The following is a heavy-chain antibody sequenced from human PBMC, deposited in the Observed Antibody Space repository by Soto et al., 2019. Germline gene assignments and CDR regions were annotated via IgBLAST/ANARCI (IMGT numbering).Heavy chain of an antibody. Sequence: GVLRLSCAASGFTFSSYSMNWVRQAPGKGLEWVSSISSSSSYIYYADSVKGRFTISRDNAKNSLYLQMNSLRAEDTAVYYCERDQSGDSMVRGGPLDAFDIWGQGTMVTVSS. CDR1: GFTFSSYS. J-gene: IGHJ3*02. V-gene: IGHV3-21*01. D-gene: IGHD3-10*01. CDR2: ISSSSSYI. CDR3: ERDQSGDSMVRGGPLDAFDI.